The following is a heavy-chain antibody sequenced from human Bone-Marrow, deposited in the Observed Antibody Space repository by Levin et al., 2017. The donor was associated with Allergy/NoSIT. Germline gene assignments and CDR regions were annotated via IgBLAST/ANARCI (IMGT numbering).Heavy chain of an antibody. J-gene: IGHJ4*02. CDR3: ARDATTIVVIIARLDY. D-gene: IGHD3-22*01. CDR1: GFTFSKYA. Sequence: GESLKISCPVSGFTFSKYAMHWVRQAPGKGLEWVAVISYDGSEEHYADSVRGRFTISRDNSKNTLYLQMNSLRAEDTAVYYCARDATTIVVIIARLDYWGQGTLVAVSS. CDR2: ISYDGSEE. V-gene: IGHV3-30*04.